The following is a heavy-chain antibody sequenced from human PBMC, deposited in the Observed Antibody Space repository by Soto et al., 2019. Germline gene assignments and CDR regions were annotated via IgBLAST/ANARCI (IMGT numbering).Heavy chain of an antibody. CDR3: AKDRRIAAAGTSFDY. CDR2: ISGSGGST. CDR1: GFTFSSYA. Sequence: GGSLRLSCAASGFTFSSYAMSWVRQAPGKGLGWVSAISGSGGSTYYADSVKGRFTISRDNSKNTLYLQMNSLRAEDTAVYYCAKDRRIAAAGTSFDYWGQGTLVTVSS. V-gene: IGHV3-23*01. D-gene: IGHD6-13*01. J-gene: IGHJ4*02.